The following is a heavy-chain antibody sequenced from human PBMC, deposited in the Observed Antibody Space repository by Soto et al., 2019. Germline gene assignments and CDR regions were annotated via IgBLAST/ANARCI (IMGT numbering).Heavy chain of an antibody. J-gene: IGHJ5*02. V-gene: IGHV4-34*01. CDR2: INHSGST. CDR3: ARVRGNQLLGWFDP. Sequence: SETLSLTCAVHGGSFSGYIWTWIRQPPGKGLQWIGQINHSGSTYYNPSLRSRVSISVYTSNDQFSLELTSVTAADTAVYYCARVRGNQLLGWFDPWGQGTLVTVSS. D-gene: IGHD2-2*01. CDR1: GGSFSGYI.